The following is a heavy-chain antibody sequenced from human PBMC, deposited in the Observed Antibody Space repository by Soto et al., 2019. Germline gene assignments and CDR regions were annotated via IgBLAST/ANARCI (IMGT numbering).Heavy chain of an antibody. CDR2: ISAYNGNT. D-gene: IGHD5-18*01. CDR3: ARVSDTAMVRGWFDP. Sequence: QVQLVQSGAEVKKPGASVKVSCKASGYTFTSYGISWVRQAPGQGLEWMGWISAYNGNTNYAQKLQGRVTMTTDTPTSKAYMELRSLGSDDTAVYYCARVSDTAMVRGWFDPGGQGNLVTVSS. CDR1: GYTFTSYG. V-gene: IGHV1-18*01. J-gene: IGHJ5*02.